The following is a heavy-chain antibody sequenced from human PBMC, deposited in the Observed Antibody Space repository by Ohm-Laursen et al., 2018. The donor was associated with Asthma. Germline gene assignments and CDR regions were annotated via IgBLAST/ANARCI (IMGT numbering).Heavy chain of an antibody. CDR3: ARDLSTIFGVVMLRGTGWFDP. Sequence: SSVKVSCKTSGYTFNSYAINWVRQAPGQGLEWMGGIIPIFGTANYAQKFQGRVTITADESTSTAYMELSSLRSEDTAVYYCARDLSTIFGVVMLRGTGWFDPWGQGTLVTVSS. CDR2: IIPIFGTA. CDR1: GYTFNSYA. D-gene: IGHD3-3*01. J-gene: IGHJ5*02. V-gene: IGHV1-69*01.